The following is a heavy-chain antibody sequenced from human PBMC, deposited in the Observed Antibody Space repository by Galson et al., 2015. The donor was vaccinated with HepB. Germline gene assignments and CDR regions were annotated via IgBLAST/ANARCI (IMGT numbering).Heavy chain of an antibody. J-gene: IGHJ4*02. CDR3: VFLRGNNLKTLDY. CDR2: ISADSTTI. CDR1: TFIFSTFS. Sequence: SLRLSCAASTFIFSTFSMNWVRQAPGKGLEWVSYISADSTTIYYADSVKGRFTISRDNAKNSLYLQMNSLRDEDTAVYYCVFLRGNNLKTLDYWGPGTLVTVSS. V-gene: IGHV3-48*02. D-gene: IGHD5-24*01.